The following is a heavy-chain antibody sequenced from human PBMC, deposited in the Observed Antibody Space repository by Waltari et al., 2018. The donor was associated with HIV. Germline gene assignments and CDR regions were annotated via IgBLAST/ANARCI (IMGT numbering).Heavy chain of an antibody. CDR2: IKPRDGST. J-gene: IGHJ4*02. Sequence: QVQLVQSGAEVKKPGASAKDSCKASGYSFTRYYMHWVRQAPGQGIEWMGRIKPRDGSTNYAQRCQGRVSMTSDTSTRTLYMELSSLRAEDTAVYYCARDGTVPGFDYWGQGTLVTVSS. V-gene: IGHV1-46*03. CDR3: ARDGTVPGFDY. CDR1: GYSFTRYY. D-gene: IGHD4-17*01.